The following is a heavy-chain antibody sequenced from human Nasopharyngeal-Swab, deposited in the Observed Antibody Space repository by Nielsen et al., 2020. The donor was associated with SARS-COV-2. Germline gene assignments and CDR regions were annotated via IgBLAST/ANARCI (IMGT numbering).Heavy chain of an antibody. D-gene: IGHD5-18*01. CDR3: ARELYSYGYRALGY. CDR1: GYTFTSYA. Sequence: ASVKVSCKASGYTFTSYAMNWVRQAPGQGLEWMGWINTNTGNPTYAQGLTGRFVFSLDTSVSTAYLQISSLKAEDTAVYYCARELYSYGYRALGYWGQGTLVTVSS. CDR2: INTNTGNP. V-gene: IGHV7-4-1*02. J-gene: IGHJ4*02.